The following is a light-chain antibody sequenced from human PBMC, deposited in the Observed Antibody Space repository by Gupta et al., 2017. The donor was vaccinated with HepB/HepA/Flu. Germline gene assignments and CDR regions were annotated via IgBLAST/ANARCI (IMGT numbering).Light chain of an antibody. J-gene: IGKJ4*01. Sequence: VLPQSPAPLSLSTGERATLSCRASQSVSSNLAWYQQKPGQAPKLLIYDASNRATGIPARFSGSGSGTDFTLTVSSLEPEDFAVYYCQQHSSWPLTFGEGTKVEIK. V-gene: IGKV3-11*01. CDR2: DAS. CDR3: QQHSSWPLT. CDR1: QSVSSN.